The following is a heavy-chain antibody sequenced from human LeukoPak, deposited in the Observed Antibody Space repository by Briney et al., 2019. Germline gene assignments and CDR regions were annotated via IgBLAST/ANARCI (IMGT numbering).Heavy chain of an antibody. CDR1: GYPISSGYY. Sequence: PSETLSLTCTVSGYPISSGYYWGWIRQPPGKGLEWIGNIYHSGNTYYNPSLKSRVAISVDTSKNQFSLKLSSVTAADTAVYYCARDYDSSGYCDYWGQGTLVTVSS. CDR2: IYHSGNT. D-gene: IGHD3-22*01. CDR3: ARDYDSSGYCDY. J-gene: IGHJ4*02. V-gene: IGHV4-38-2*02.